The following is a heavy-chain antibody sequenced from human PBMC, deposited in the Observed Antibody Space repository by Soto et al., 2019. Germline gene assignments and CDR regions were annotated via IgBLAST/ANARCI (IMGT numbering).Heavy chain of an antibody. CDR3: VRDIGYGDY. CDR2: IKDDGSQV. Sequence: PGGSLRLSCAASGFTFSSYAMSWVRQAPGKGLEWVATIKDDGSQVWYVDSVKGQFTISRDNAKNSLYLQMNSLRAEDTAVYHCVRDIGYGDYWGQGTLVTVSS. D-gene: IGHD5-12*01. V-gene: IGHV3-7*05. J-gene: IGHJ4*02. CDR1: GFTFSSYA.